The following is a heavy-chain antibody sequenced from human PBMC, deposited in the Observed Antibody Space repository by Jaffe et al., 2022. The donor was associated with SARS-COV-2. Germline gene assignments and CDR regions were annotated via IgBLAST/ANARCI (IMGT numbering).Heavy chain of an antibody. D-gene: IGHD2-15*01. CDR2: INPNSGGT. Sequence: QVQLVQSGAEVKKPGASVKVSCKASGYTFTGYYMHWVRQAPGQGLEWMGWINPNSGGTNYAQKFQGRVTMTRDTSISTAYMELSRLRSDDTAVYYCARDRDPAELGYCSGGSCWGWFDPWGQGTLVTVSS. CDR1: GYTFTGYY. V-gene: IGHV1-2*02. J-gene: IGHJ5*02. CDR3: ARDRDPAELGYCSGGSCWGWFDP.